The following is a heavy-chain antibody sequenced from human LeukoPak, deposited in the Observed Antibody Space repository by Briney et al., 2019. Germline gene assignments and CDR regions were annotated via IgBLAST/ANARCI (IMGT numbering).Heavy chain of an antibody. Sequence: PSETLFLTCTVSGGSISSYYWSWIRQPPGKGLEWIGYIYYSGSTNYNPSLKGRVTISVDTSKNQFSLKLSSVTAADTAVYYCVRVVINDAFDIWGQGTMVTVSS. CDR3: VRVVINDAFDI. V-gene: IGHV4-59*01. J-gene: IGHJ3*02. D-gene: IGHD2-21*01. CDR2: IYYSGST. CDR1: GGSISSYY.